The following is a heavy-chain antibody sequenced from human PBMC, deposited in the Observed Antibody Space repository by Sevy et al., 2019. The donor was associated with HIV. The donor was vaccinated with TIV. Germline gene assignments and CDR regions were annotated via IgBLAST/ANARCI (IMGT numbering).Heavy chain of an antibody. J-gene: IGHJ4*02. Sequence: GGSLRLSCAASGFSFTSYSMNWVRQAPGKGLEWVSYISSSSSTIYYADSVKGRLTISRDNAKNSLFLQMNSLRAEDTVVYYGARDQPRNSGLDYRGQGTLVTVSS. CDR2: ISSSSSTI. CDR1: GFSFTSYS. V-gene: IGHV3-48*01. CDR3: ARDQPRNSGLDY. D-gene: IGHD1-26*01.